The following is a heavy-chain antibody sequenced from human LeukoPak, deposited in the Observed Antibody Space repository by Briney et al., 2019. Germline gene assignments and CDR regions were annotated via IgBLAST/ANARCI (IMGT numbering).Heavy chain of an antibody. CDR2: IYYSGST. Sequence: SETLSLTCTVSGGSISSYYWSWIRQPPGKGLEWIGYIYYSGSTNYNPSLKSRVTISVDTSKNQFSLKLSSVTAADTAVYYCARDLGRGYCGGDCYPGTFDYWGQGTLVTVSS. J-gene: IGHJ4*02. V-gene: IGHV4-59*12. CDR1: GGSISSYY. CDR3: ARDLGRGYCGGDCYPGTFDY. D-gene: IGHD2-21*01.